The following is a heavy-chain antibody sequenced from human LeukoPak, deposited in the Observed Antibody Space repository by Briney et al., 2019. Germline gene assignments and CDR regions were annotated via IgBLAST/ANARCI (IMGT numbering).Heavy chain of an antibody. Sequence: SETLSPTCAVCGGSFSGYYWSWIRQPPGKGLEWIGEINHSGSTNYNPSLKSRVTISVDTSKNQFSLKLSSVTAADTAVYYCARVRYYFDYWGQGTLVTVSS. CDR3: ARVRYYFDY. J-gene: IGHJ4*02. CDR2: INHSGST. V-gene: IGHV4-34*01. CDR1: GGSFSGYY.